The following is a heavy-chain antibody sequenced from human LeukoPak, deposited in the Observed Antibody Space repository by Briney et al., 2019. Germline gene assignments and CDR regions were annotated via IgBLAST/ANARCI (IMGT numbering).Heavy chain of an antibody. Sequence: SERHSLTCTVSGGSISSYYWNWTRQPPGKGLEWIGCIYYSGSTNFNPSLESRFTISTDTANGPFSLKLSSVTAADTAVYYRSRHRHLDFWSGYYTGTYYYYGMDVLGQGTTVTVSS. J-gene: IGHJ6*01. V-gene: IGHV4-59*08. CDR1: GGSISSYY. CDR3: SRHRHLDFWSGYYTGTYYYYGMDV. CDR2: IYYSGST. D-gene: IGHD3-3*01.